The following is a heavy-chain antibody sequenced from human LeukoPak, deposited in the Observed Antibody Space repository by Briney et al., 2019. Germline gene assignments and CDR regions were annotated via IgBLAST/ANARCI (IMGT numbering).Heavy chain of an antibody. J-gene: IGHJ3*02. CDR3: ARLGYGDYSDAFDI. CDR2: IYSGGST. Sequence: GGSLRLSCAASGFTVSTDYMSWVRQAPGKGLEWVSVIYSGGSTYYADSVKGRFTISRDNSKNTLYLQMNSLRAEDTAVYYCARLGYGDYSDAFDIWGQGTMATVSS. CDR1: GFTVSTDY. V-gene: IGHV3-66*01. D-gene: IGHD4-17*01.